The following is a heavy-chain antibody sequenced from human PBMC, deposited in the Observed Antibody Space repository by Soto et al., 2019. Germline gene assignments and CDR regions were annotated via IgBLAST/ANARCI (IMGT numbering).Heavy chain of an antibody. CDR2: IIGNGDMT. V-gene: IGHV3-23*01. J-gene: IGHJ4*02. Sequence: EVQLLEAGEGFVQPGGSLRLSCAASGFTFDNYGMSWVRQAPGKGLEWVSAIIGNGDMTYYADSVKGRFTISRDNSKNTLYLQLNNLRAEDMAIYYCAKDRDYGDSFPFDGWGQGTLVTVSS. CDR1: GFTFDNYG. D-gene: IGHD4-17*01. CDR3: AKDRDYGDSFPFDG.